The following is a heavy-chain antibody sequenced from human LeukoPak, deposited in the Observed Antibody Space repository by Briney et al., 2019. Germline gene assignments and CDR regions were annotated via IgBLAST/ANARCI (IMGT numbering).Heavy chain of an antibody. CDR2: IYYSGSTS. CDR3: ARDCSSTTCPKLDY. D-gene: IGHD2-2*01. Sequence: TSETLSLTCTVSGASISSDGYYWSWVRQHPGKGLEWIGYIYYSGSTSYYNPSLKSRVTISVDTSKNQFSLRLSSATAADTAVYYCARDCSSTTCPKLDYWGQGTLVTVSS. J-gene: IGHJ4*02. V-gene: IGHV4-31*03. CDR1: GASISSDGYY.